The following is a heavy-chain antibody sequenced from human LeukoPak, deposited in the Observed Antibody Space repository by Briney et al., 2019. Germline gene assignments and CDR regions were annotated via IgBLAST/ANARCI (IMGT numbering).Heavy chain of an antibody. V-gene: IGHV4-59*01. Sequence: SETLSLTCTVSGGSISSYYWSWIRQPPGKGLEWIGYIYYSGSTNYNPSLKSRVTISVDTSKNQFSLKLSSVTAADTAVYYCARAGDNWNDVGAFDIWGQGTVVTVSS. J-gene: IGHJ3*02. CDR2: IYYSGST. D-gene: IGHD1-20*01. CDR3: ARAGDNWNDVGAFDI. CDR1: GGSISSYY.